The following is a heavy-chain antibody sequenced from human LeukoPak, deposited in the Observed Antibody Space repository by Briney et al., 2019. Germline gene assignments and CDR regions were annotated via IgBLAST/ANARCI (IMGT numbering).Heavy chain of an antibody. V-gene: IGHV3-23*01. Sequence: GGSLRLSCAASGFTFSSYAMSWVRQTPGKGPEWVSAISGTSGTTYYADSVKGRFTISRDNSKNTLYLQMNSLRAEDTAVYYCAKDLRYDSSGYFDYWGQGTRVTVSS. CDR2: ISGTSGTT. J-gene: IGHJ4*02. CDR3: AKDLRYDSSGYFDY. D-gene: IGHD3-22*01. CDR1: GFTFSSYA.